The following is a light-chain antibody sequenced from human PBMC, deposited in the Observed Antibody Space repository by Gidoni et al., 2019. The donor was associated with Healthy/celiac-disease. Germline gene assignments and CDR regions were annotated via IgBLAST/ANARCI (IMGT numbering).Light chain of an antibody. J-gene: IGKJ1*01. Sequence: IQMTQSPSSLSASVGDRVTITCRASQSISSSLNWYQQKPGKAPKLLIYAASSLQSGVPSRFSGSGSGTDFTLTISSLQPEDFATYYCQQSYSTRWTFGQGTKVEIK. CDR1: QSISSS. CDR3: QQSYSTRWT. V-gene: IGKV1-39*01. CDR2: AAS.